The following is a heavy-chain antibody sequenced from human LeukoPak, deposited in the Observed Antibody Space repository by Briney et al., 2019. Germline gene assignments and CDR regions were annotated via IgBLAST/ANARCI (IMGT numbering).Heavy chain of an antibody. CDR3: ARQAIGFGEFHFDY. D-gene: IGHD3-10*01. CDR1: GFTFSSYS. V-gene: IGHV4-34*01. Sequence: PGGSLRLSCAASGFTFSSYSMNWVRQPPGKGLEWIGEINHSGSTHYNPSLKSRVTISVDTSKNQFSLKLSSVTAADTAVYYCARQAIGFGEFHFDYWGQGTLVTVSS. J-gene: IGHJ4*02. CDR2: INHSGST.